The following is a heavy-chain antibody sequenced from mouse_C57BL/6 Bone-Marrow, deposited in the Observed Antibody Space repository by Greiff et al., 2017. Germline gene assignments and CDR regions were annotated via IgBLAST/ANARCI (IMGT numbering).Heavy chain of an antibody. J-gene: IGHJ2*01. CDR3: ARCYYGSSHY. V-gene: IGHV1-81*01. CDR2: IYPRSGNT. D-gene: IGHD1-1*01. CDR1: GYPFTSYG. Sequence: VQLQQSGAELARPGASVKLSCKASGYPFTSYGISWVKQRTGQGLEWIGEIYPRSGNTYYNEKFKGKATLTADKSSSTAYMELRSLTSEDSAVYFCARCYYGSSHYWGQGTTLTVSS.